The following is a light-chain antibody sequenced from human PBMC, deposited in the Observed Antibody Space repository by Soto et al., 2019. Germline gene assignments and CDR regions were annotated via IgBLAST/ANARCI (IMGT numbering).Light chain of an antibody. V-gene: IGLV2-14*01. CDR3: SSYTSSRVYV. J-gene: IGLJ1*01. CDR1: SSDVGGYNY. CDR2: VVS. Sequence: QSALTQPASVSGSPGQSITISCTGTSSDVGGYNYVSWYQQHPGKAPKLMIYVVSNRPSGVSNRFSGSKSGNTASLTISGLQAEDEADYYCSSYTSSRVYVFGTGTKLTVL.